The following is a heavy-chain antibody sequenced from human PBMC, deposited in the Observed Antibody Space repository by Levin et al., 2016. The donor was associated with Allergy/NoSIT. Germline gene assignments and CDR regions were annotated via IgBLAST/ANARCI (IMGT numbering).Heavy chain of an antibody. Sequence: SETLSLTCTVSGGSISSSSYYWGWIRQPPGKGLEWIGSIYYSGSTYYNPSLKSRVAISVDTSKNQFSLKLSSVTAADTAVYYCARPLLYEYYFDHWGQGTLVTVSS. CDR1: GGSISSSSYY. V-gene: IGHV4-39*01. CDR3: ARPLLYEYYFDH. D-gene: IGHD2-2*02. CDR2: IYYSGST. J-gene: IGHJ4*02.